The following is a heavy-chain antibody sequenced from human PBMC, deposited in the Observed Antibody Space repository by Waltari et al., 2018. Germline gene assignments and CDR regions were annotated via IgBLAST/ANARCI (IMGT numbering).Heavy chain of an antibody. CDR1: GGSISSYY. CDR2: IHNSGST. D-gene: IGHD3-3*01. Sequence: QVQLQESGPGLVKPSETLSLTCTVSGGSISSYYWSWIRQPPGKGLEWIGYIHNSGSTNYKPSLKSRVAISVDTSKNQFSLKINSVTAADTAVYYCARGILSGGYYYGLDVWGQGTTVTVSS. J-gene: IGHJ6*02. CDR3: ARGILSGGYYYGLDV. V-gene: IGHV4-4*09.